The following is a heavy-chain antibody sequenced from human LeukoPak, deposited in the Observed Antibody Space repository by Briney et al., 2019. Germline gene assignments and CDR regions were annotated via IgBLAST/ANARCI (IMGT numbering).Heavy chain of an antibody. D-gene: IGHD2-15*01. CDR3: ARGCSGGSCPNDAFDI. CDR2: IYTRTT. Sequence: SETLSLTCAVSGGSISSYYWSWIRQPAGKGLEWIGRIYTRTTNYNPSLKSRVTMSVDTSKNQFSLKLSSVTAADTAVYYCARGCSGGSCPNDAFDIWGRGTMVTVSS. V-gene: IGHV4-4*07. CDR1: GGSISSYY. J-gene: IGHJ3*02.